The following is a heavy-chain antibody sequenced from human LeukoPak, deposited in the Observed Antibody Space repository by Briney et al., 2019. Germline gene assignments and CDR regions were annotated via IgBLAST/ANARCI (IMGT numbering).Heavy chain of an antibody. V-gene: IGHV4-59*01. CDR3: ARWGGYSYGFTRGFDI. CDR2: IYYTGST. CDR1: GGSLSPYY. J-gene: IGHJ3*02. D-gene: IGHD5-18*01. Sequence: SETLSLTCTVSGGSLSPYYGSWIRQPPGKGLEWIGNIYYTGSTNYSPSLKSRVTMSVATSKNQFSRKLSSVTAADTAVYYCARWGGYSYGFTRGFDIWSQGTMVSVSS.